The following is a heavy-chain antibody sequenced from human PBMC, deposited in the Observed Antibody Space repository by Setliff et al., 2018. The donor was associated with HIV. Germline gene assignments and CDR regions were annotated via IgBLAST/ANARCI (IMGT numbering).Heavy chain of an antibody. Sequence: GESLKISCRGFGYSFGDYWVGWVRQTPGKGLEWMGIIFPADSDTRVSPSFQGQVSISADRSTYAAFLQWTSLKASDTGMYFCARHRVDTSMLVVKSPGAFDLWGQGTLVTVAS. D-gene: IGHD3-22*01. CDR2: IFPADSDT. CDR3: ARHRVDTSMLVVKSPGAFDL. CDR1: GYSFGDYW. J-gene: IGHJ3*01. V-gene: IGHV5-51*01.